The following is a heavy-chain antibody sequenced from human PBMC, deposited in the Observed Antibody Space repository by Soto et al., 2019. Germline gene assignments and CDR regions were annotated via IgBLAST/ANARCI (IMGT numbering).Heavy chain of an antibody. J-gene: IGHJ3*02. CDR1: GGSISSYY. CDR3: ARDNKGYYYGSGSSNDAFDI. V-gene: IGHV4-4*07. Sequence: QVQLQESGPGLVKPSETLSLTCTVSGGSISSYYWSWIRQPAGKGLEWIGRIYTSGSTNYNPSLKSRVTMSVDTSKNQFSLKLSSVTAADTAVYYCARDNKGYYYGSGSSNDAFDIWGQGTMVTVSS. D-gene: IGHD3-10*01. CDR2: IYTSGST.